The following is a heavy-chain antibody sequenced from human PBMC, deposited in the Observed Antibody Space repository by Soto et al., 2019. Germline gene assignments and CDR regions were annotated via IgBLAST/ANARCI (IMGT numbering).Heavy chain of an antibody. J-gene: IGHJ4*02. CDR3: ARAPEIGSGWYVDY. V-gene: IGHV4-61*01. CDR2: IYYSGST. CDR1: GGSVSSGSYY. Sequence: SSETLSLTCTVSGGSVSSGSYYWSWIRQPPGKGLEWIGYIYYSGSTNYNPSLKSRVTISVDTSKNQFSLKLSSVTAADTAVYYCARAPEIGSGWYVDYWGQGTLVTVSS. D-gene: IGHD6-19*01.